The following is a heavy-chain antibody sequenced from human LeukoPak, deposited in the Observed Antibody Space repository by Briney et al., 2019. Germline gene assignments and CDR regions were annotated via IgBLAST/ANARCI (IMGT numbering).Heavy chain of an antibody. CDR1: GLTFNNYA. V-gene: IGHV3-23*01. Sequence: GGSLRLSCEASGLTFNNYAMHWVRQSSGKGLEWVSGIGSSGGGTYYADSVKGRFTISRDTSKDTVYLQMDSLRAEDTAIYYCAKIHQNRVVVVAKGAFDIWGQGTVVTVSS. CDR3: AKIHQNRVVVVAKGAFDI. CDR2: IGSSGGGT. J-gene: IGHJ3*02. D-gene: IGHD2-15*01.